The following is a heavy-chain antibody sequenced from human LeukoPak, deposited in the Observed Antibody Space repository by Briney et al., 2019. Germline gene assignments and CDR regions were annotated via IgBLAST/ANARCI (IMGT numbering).Heavy chain of an antibody. CDR2: IYFSGST. CDR1: GGSISSSSYY. J-gene: IGHJ4*02. Sequence: PSETLSLTCTVSGGSISSSSYYWGWIRQPPGKGLEWIGSIYFSGSTYYNPSLKSRVTISVDTSKNQFSLKLSSVTAADTAVYYCARFESEDYYDSSGLWGQGTLVTVSS. D-gene: IGHD3-22*01. CDR3: ARFESEDYYDSSGL. V-gene: IGHV4-39*01.